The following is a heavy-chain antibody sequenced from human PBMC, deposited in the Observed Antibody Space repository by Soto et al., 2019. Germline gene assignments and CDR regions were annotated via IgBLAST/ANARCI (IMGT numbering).Heavy chain of an antibody. Sequence: ASVKVSCKASGGTFSSYAISWVRQAPGQGLEWMGGIIPIFGTANYAQKFQGRVTITADESTSTAYMELSSLRSEDTAVYYCASPPRMVRGGGAGGHDAFDIWGQGTMVTVSS. CDR3: ASPPRMVRGGGAGGHDAFDI. J-gene: IGHJ3*02. D-gene: IGHD3-10*01. V-gene: IGHV1-69*13. CDR2: IIPIFGTA. CDR1: GGTFSSYA.